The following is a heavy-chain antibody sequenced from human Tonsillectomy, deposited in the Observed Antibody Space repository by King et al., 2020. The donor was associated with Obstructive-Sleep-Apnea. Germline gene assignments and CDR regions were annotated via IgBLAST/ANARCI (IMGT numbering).Heavy chain of an antibody. CDR1: GFTFSDYG. CDR2: ISYDGTNK. Sequence: VQLVQSGGGVVQPGRSLRLSCAASGFTFSDYGMHWVRQAPGKGLEWVAVISYDGTNKDYADSVKGRFTISRDNSKNTLYLQMNSLRAEDTAVYYCAKDLDDYGSGTYYNPDYWGHGSLVTVSS. CDR3: AKDLDDYGSGTYYNPDY. V-gene: IGHV3-30*18. J-gene: IGHJ4*01. D-gene: IGHD3-10*01.